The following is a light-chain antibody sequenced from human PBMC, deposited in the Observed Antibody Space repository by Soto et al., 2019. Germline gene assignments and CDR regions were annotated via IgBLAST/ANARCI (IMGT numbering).Light chain of an antibody. V-gene: IGKV3-20*01. CDR1: QSVSSSF. Sequence: ESVLTQSPGTLSLSPGERATLSCRASQSVSSSFLAWYQLKPGQAPRLLIYGASSRATGIPDRFSGSGSGTDFTLPISRLEPEDFAVYYCQQYDSSPWTFGQGTKVEIK. CDR3: QQYDSSPWT. J-gene: IGKJ1*01. CDR2: GAS.